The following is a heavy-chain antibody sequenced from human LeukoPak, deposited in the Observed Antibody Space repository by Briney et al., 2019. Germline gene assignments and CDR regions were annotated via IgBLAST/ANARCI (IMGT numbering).Heavy chain of an antibody. CDR2: INHSGST. CDR3: ARAGCYDFWSGYSKNNWFDP. CDR1: GGSFSGYY. Sequence: PSETLSLTCAVYGGSFSGYYWSWIRQPPGKGLEWIGEINHSGSTNYNPSLKSRVTISVDTSKNQFSLKLSSVTAADTAVYYCARAGCYDFWSGYSKNNWFDPWGQGTLVTVSS. D-gene: IGHD3-3*01. J-gene: IGHJ5*02. V-gene: IGHV4-34*01.